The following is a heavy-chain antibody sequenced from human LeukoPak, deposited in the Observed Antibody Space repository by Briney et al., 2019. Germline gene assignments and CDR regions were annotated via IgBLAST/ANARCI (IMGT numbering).Heavy chain of an antibody. D-gene: IGHD6-13*01. CDR1: GFTFSSYS. J-gene: IGHJ1*01. V-gene: IGHV3-21*06. CDR2: ITSTSSDI. CDR3: AKKRIAAAGAEYFQH. Sequence: GGSLRLSCAASGFTFSSYSMNWVRQAPGKGLEWASSITSTSSDIYYADSVKGRFTISRDNAKNSLYLQMNSLRAEDTAVYYCAKKRIAAAGAEYFQHWGQGTLVTVSS.